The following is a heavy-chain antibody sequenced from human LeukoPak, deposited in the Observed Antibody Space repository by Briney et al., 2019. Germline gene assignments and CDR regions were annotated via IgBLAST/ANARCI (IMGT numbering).Heavy chain of an antibody. V-gene: IGHV1-46*01. CDR1: GYTFTSYD. J-gene: IGHJ5*02. Sequence: GASVKVSCKASGYTFTSYDINWVRQATGQGLEWMGIINPSGGSTSYAQRFQGRVTMTRDTSTSTVYMELSSLRSEDTAVYYCAREERAYYGSGILSRWFDPWGQGTLVTVSS. CDR3: AREERAYYGSGILSRWFDP. CDR2: INPSGGST. D-gene: IGHD3-10*01.